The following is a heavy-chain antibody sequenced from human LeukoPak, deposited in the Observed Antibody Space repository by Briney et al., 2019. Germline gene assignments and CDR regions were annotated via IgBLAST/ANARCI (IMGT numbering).Heavy chain of an antibody. D-gene: IGHD2-2*01. J-gene: IGHJ6*03. CDR1: GFTFSSYW. V-gene: IGHV3-7*01. CDR2: IKQDGSEK. Sequence: GGSLRLSCAASGFTFSSYWMSWVRQAPGKGLEWVANIKQDGSEKYYVDSVKGRFTISGDNAKNSLYLQMNSLRVEDTAVYYCARDQKYQLLWPEYYYYYMDVWGKGTTVTVSS. CDR3: ARDQKYQLLWPEYYYYYMDV.